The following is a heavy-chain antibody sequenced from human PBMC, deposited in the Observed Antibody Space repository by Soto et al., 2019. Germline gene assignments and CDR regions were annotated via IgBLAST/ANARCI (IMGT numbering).Heavy chain of an antibody. J-gene: IGHJ4*02. CDR1: GFTFSSYG. D-gene: IGHD1-26*01. CDR2: IHGGGDYT. V-gene: IGHV3-23*01. CDR3: AKEGGLSGSYYISSSYYFDY. Sequence: GGSLRLSCAGSGFTFSSYGMSWVRQAPGKGLEWVSTIHGGGDYTHYTDSVKGRFTISRDNSKNTLYLQMNSLRAEDTSVYYCAKEGGLSGSYYISSSYYFDYWGQGTLVTVSS.